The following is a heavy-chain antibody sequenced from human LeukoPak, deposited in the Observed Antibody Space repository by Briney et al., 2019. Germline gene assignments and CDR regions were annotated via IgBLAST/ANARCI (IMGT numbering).Heavy chain of an antibody. CDR3: ARGYCSSTSCYTQVDY. Sequence: SETLSLTCSISGGSFSSGYYCWGWVRQPPGKGLEWIGTLCYSGNIYYNPSLKSRVTISVDTSKNQFSLKLSSVTAADTAVYYCARGYCSSTSCYTQVDYWGQGTLVTVSS. V-gene: IGHV4-39*01. CDR2: LCYSGNI. CDR1: GGSFSSGYYC. D-gene: IGHD2-2*02. J-gene: IGHJ4*02.